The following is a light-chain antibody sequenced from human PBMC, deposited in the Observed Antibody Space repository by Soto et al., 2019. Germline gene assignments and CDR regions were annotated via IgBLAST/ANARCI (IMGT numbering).Light chain of an antibody. CDR1: QNISNY. CDR3: QHSYITPYT. CDR2: AAS. V-gene: IGKV1-39*01. Sequence: DLPMTQSPSSLSASVGDRVTITCRASQNISNYLNWYQQKPGKAPKLLIYAASSLQSGVPSMFSGSGSGTDFTLTISSLQPEDFATYYCQHSYITPYTFGQGTKLEIK. J-gene: IGKJ2*01.